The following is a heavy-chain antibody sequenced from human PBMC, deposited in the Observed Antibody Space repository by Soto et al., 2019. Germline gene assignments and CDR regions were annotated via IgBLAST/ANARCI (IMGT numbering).Heavy chain of an antibody. CDR3: AATRDLRYFDWLLYPSDY. CDR2: INHSGST. CDR1: GGSFSGYY. Sequence: PSETLSLTCAVYGGSFSGYYWSWIRQPPGKGLEWIGEINHSGSTNYNPSLKSRVTISVDTSKNQFSLKLSSVTAADTAVYYCAATRDLRYFDWLLYPSDYWGQGTLVTVSS. D-gene: IGHD3-9*01. J-gene: IGHJ4*02. V-gene: IGHV4-34*01.